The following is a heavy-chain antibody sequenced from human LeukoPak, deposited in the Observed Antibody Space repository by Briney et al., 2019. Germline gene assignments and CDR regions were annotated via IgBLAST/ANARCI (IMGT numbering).Heavy chain of an antibody. V-gene: IGHV3-23*01. D-gene: IGHD2-15*01. J-gene: IGHJ4*02. Sequence: GDSLRLSCVASGFTFNIYPMTCVRQSPEKGLEWVSTIGTGGDTYYADSVKGRFTISRDDSKNTLYLQMHSLGAEDTAVYYCAKSRVVDRRGYFDYWGQGTLVTVSS. CDR2: IGTGGDT. CDR1: GFTFNIYP. CDR3: AKSRVVDRRGYFDY.